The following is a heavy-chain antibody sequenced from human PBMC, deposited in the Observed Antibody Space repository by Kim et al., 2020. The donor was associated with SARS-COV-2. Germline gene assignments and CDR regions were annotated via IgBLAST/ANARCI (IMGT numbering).Heavy chain of an antibody. CDR3: ARVGEKYYYGSGRANYGMDV. CDR1: GGTFSSYA. J-gene: IGHJ6*02. Sequence: SVKVSCKASGGTFSSYAISWVRQAPGQGLEWMGGIIPIFGTANYAQKFQGRVTITADESTSTAYMELSSLRSEDTAVYYCARVGEKYYYGSGRANYGMDVWGQGTTVTVSS. CDR2: IIPIFGTA. D-gene: IGHD3-10*01. V-gene: IGHV1-69*13.